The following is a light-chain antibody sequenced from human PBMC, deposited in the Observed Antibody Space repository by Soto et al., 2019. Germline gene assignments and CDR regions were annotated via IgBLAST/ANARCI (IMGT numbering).Light chain of an antibody. CDR1: QSVSSY. V-gene: IGKV3-11*01. Sequence: EIVLTQSPATLSLSPGERATLSCRSSQSVSSYLAWYQQKPGQAPRLLIYDASNRATGIPARFSGSGSGTDFTLTISSLEPEDFAVYCCHQRSNWLDTFGQGTRLEIK. CDR2: DAS. J-gene: IGKJ5*01. CDR3: HQRSNWLDT.